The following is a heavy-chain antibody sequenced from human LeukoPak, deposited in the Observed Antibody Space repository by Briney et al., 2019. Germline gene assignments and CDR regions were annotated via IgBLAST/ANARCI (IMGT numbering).Heavy chain of an antibody. D-gene: IGHD3-9*01. CDR2: IYYSGST. CDR3: ARHVRDFDWLRPTPHFDY. J-gene: IGHJ4*02. V-gene: IGHV4-38-2*02. Sequence: PSETLSLTCTVSGYSISSGYYWGWIRQPPGKGLEWIGSIYYSGSTYYNPSLKSRVTISVDTSKNQFSLKLSSVTAADTAVYYCARHVRDFDWLRPTPHFDYWGQGTLVTVSS. CDR1: GYSISSGYY.